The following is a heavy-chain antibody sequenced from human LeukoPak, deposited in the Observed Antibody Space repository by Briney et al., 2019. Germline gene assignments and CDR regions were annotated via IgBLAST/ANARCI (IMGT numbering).Heavy chain of an antibody. CDR2: ISTSSTI. J-gene: IGHJ4*02. V-gene: IGHV3-48*01. CDR1: GFTFRTYS. Sequence: GGSLRLSCAASGFTFRTYSMNWVRQAPGKGLEWVSYISTSSTIYYADSVKGRFTISRDNAENSLYLQMNSLRVEDTAVYYCARDYTRDVYNIWGQGTLVTVSS. CDR3: ARDYTRDVYNI. D-gene: IGHD3-9*01.